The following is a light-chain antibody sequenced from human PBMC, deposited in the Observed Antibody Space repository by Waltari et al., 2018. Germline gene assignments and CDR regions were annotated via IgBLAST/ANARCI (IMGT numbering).Light chain of an antibody. CDR3: QQYGSLGVT. CDR2: GAS. J-gene: IGKJ4*01. V-gene: IGKV3-20*01. CDR1: QSVSSSY. Sequence: EIVLTQSPGTLSLSPGERATLSCRASQSVSSSYLAWYQQKPGQAPRLLIYGASSRVTGIPDRFSGSGSGTDFTLTISRLEPEDFAVYYCQQYGSLGVTFGGGTKVEIK.